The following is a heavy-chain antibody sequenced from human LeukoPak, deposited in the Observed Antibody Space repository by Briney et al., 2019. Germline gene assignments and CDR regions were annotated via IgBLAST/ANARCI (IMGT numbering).Heavy chain of an antibody. CDR3: AKRADYGGDSYDY. Sequence: GGPLRLSCAASGFTFSRYWMHWVCQAPGKGLVWVSHINSDGSSTSYADSVKGRFTISRDNAKNTLYLQMNSLRAEDTAVYYCAKRADYGGDSYDYWGQGTLVTVSS. CDR1: GFTFSRYW. D-gene: IGHD4-23*01. V-gene: IGHV3-74*01. CDR2: INSDGSST. J-gene: IGHJ4*02.